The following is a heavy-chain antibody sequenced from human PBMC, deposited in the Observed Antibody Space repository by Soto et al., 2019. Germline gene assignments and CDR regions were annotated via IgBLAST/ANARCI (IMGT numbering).Heavy chain of an antibody. J-gene: IGHJ4*02. V-gene: IGHV4-34*01. CDR1: GGSFSGYY. CDR2: INHSGST. D-gene: IGHD3-22*01. Sequence: SETLSLTCAVYGGSFSGYYWSWIRQPPGKGLEWIGEINHSGSTNYNPSLKSRVTISVDTSKNQFSLKLSSVTAADTAVYYCAREAYDDDSSGYYRKYTYWGQGTLVPVSS. CDR3: AREAYDDDSSGYYRKYTY.